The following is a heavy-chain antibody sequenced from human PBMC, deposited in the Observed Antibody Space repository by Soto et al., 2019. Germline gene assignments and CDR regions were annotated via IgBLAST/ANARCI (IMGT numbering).Heavy chain of an antibody. CDR3: AAGSCCSRSRPNYYYYYGRDV. J-gene: IGHJ6*04. CDR2: IVVGSGNT. D-gene: IGHD2-2*01. Sequence: PVKRSCKASGLTFTSSAVQRVRQARRQRPEWIGWIVVGSGNTNDAQKYQERVSITRGMPTSTAYMDLSRLRAENVGVYYCAAGSCCSRSRPNYYYYYGRDVWGKGITVTVS. CDR1: GLTFTSSA. V-gene: IGHV1-58*01.